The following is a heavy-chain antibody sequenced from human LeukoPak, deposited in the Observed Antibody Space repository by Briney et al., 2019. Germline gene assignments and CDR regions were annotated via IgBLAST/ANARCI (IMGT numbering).Heavy chain of an antibody. D-gene: IGHD6-13*01. CDR2: ISFDASNI. CDR3: AKSYSSTWPSPDVDY. V-gene: IGHV3-30*18. CDR1: GFTFSTYG. J-gene: IGHJ4*02. Sequence: PGGSLRLSCAASGFTFSTYGMHWVRQAPGKGLEWVAVISFDASNIYYAGSVKGRFPISRDNSKKTVYLQMNSLRAEDTAVYYCAKSYSSTWPSPDVDYWGQGTLVTVSS.